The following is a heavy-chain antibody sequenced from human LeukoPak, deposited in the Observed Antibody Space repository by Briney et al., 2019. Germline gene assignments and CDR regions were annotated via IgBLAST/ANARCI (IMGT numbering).Heavy chain of an antibody. CDR1: GVTVSNNF. J-gene: IGHJ4*02. CDR2: IYGGGST. D-gene: IGHD6-19*01. V-gene: IGHV3-53*01. Sequence: GGSLILSCAASGVTVSNNFMSWVRQAPGKGLEWVSVIYGGGSTFYADSVKGRFIISRDTSKNTLYLQMNSLRAEDTAVYYCASWPGGWYGEDSWGQGTLVTVSS. CDR3: ASWPGGWYGEDS.